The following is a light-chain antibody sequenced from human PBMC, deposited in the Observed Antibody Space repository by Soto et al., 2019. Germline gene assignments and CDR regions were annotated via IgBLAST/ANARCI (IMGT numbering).Light chain of an antibody. Sequence: QSALTQPASVSGSPGQSITISCTGTSSDVGGYNYVSWYQQHPGKDPKLMIYEVSNRPSGVSNRFSGSKSGNTASLTISGLQAEDEADYYCSSYTSSSTLDVVFGGGTKLTVL. CDR3: SSYTSSSTLDVV. CDR2: EVS. V-gene: IGLV2-14*01. J-gene: IGLJ2*01. CDR1: SSDVGGYNY.